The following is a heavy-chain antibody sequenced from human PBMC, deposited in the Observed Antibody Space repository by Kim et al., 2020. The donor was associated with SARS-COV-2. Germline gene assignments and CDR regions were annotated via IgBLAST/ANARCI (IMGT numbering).Heavy chain of an antibody. CDR2: ST. J-gene: IGHJ6*04. CDR3: ARGGYTPLDV. D-gene: IGHD5-18*01. V-gene: IGHV3-66*01. Sequence: STYYADSVKGRFTISRDNSKNTLYLQMNSLRAEDTAVYYCARGGYTPLDVWGKGTTVTVSS.